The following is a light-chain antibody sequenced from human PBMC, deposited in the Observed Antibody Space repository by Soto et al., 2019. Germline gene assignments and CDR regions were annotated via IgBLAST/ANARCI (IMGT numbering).Light chain of an antibody. J-gene: IGKJ4*01. V-gene: IGKV3-20*01. CDR2: DGS. CDR1: QSVRSNY. CDR3: QQYGSSPLT. Sequence: EIVLTQSPDTLSLAPGERATLSCRASQSVRSNYLAWYQQKPGKAPMFLLYDGSSRATGIPDRFSGSGSGTHFTLTISRLEPEDFAVYYCQQYGSSPLTFGGGTKVEIK.